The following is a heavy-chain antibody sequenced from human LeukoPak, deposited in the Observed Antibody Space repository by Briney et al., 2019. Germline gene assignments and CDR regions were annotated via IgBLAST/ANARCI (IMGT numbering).Heavy chain of an antibody. Sequence: SETLSLTCTVSGGSINSYYWSWIRQPPGKGLEWKGYIYYSGSTNYNPSLKSRVTISVDTSKNQFSLKLSSVTAADTAVYYCARHLAGLGAFDIWGQGTMVTVSS. CDR3: ARHLAGLGAFDI. CDR1: GGSINSYY. J-gene: IGHJ3*02. D-gene: IGHD5-12*01. CDR2: IYYSGST. V-gene: IGHV4-59*08.